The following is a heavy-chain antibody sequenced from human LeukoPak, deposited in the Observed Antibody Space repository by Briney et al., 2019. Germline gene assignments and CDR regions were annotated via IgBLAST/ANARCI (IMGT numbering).Heavy chain of an antibody. Sequence: SGTLSLTCAVSGGSISSSNWWSWVRQPPGKGLEWIGEIYHSGSTNYNPSLKSRVTISVDKSKNQFSLKLSSVTAADTAVYYCARHCTLTGYVDAFDIWGQGTMVTVSS. CDR2: IYHSGST. CDR3: ARHCTLTGYVDAFDI. V-gene: IGHV4-4*02. CDR1: GGSISSSNW. D-gene: IGHD3-9*01. J-gene: IGHJ3*02.